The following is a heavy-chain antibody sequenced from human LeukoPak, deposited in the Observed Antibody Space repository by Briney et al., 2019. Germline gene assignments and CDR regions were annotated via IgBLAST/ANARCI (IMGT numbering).Heavy chain of an antibody. D-gene: IGHD3-22*01. CDR3: AKRYYDSSGYRWFDY. CDR1: GFTFSSYA. J-gene: IGHJ4*02. V-gene: IGHV3-23*01. Sequence: GGSLRLSCAASGFTFSSYAMSWVRQAPGKGLEWVSTISGISGSTYYADSVKGRFTISRDISKNTLYLQMNSLRAEDTAVYYCAKRYYDSSGYRWFDYWGQGTLVTVSS. CDR2: ISGISGST.